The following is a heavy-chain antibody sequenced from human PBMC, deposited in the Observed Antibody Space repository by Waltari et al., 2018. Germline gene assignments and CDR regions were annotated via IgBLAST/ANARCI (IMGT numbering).Heavy chain of an antibody. V-gene: IGHV1-69*08. J-gene: IGHJ4*02. Sequence: QVQLVQSGAEVKKPGSSVKVSCKASGGTFSSYTISWVRQAPGQGLEWMGRIIPILGIANYAQKFQGRVTITADKSTSTAYMELSSLRSEDTAVYYCVRDLDSSGYYSGDYWGQGTLVTVSS. CDR1: GGTFSSYT. CDR3: VRDLDSSGYYSGDY. D-gene: IGHD3-22*01. CDR2: IIPILGIA.